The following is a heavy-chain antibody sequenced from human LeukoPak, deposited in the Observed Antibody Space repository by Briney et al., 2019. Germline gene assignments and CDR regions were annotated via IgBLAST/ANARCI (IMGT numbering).Heavy chain of an antibody. CDR3: AKLAKYFYGSETYYFFEH. CDR1: GFSFTTYW. V-gene: IGHV3-7*01. Sequence: GGSLRLSCAASGFSFTTYWMSWVRQAPGKGLEWVANIKQDGTEKYYVDSVKGRFTISRDNAKNSLYLQMNSLRVEDTAVYYCAKLAKYFYGSETYYFFEHWGQGTPVTASS. CDR2: IKQDGTEK. D-gene: IGHD3-10*01. J-gene: IGHJ4*02.